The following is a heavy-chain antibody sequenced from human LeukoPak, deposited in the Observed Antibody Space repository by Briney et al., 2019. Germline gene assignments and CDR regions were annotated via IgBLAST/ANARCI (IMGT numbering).Heavy chain of an antibody. Sequence: ASVKVSCKASGGTFSSYAISWVRQAPGQGLEWMGGIIPIFGTANYAQKFQGRVTITTDESTSTAYMELSSLRSEDTAVYYCARDRAAAGTNNWFDPWGQGTLVTASS. CDR1: GGTFSSYA. CDR3: ARDRAAAGTNNWFDP. J-gene: IGHJ5*02. CDR2: IIPIFGTA. D-gene: IGHD6-13*01. V-gene: IGHV1-69*05.